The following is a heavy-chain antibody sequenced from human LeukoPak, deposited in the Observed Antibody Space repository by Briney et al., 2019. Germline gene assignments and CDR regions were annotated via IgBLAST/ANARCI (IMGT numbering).Heavy chain of an antibody. J-gene: IGHJ4*02. CDR3: ARERIVGATPSFDY. CDR1: GYTFTSYY. V-gene: IGHV1-46*01. D-gene: IGHD1-26*01. Sequence: GASVKVSCKASGYTFTSYYMHWVRQAPGQGLEWMGIINPSGGSTSYAQKFQGRVTMTRDTSISTAYMELSRLRSDDTAVYYCARERIVGATPSFDYWGQGTLVTVSS. CDR2: INPSGGST.